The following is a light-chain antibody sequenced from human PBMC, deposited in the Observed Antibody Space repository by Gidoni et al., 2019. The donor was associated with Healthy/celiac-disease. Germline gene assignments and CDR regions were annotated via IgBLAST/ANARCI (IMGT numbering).Light chain of an antibody. Sequence: QSVLTQPPSASGAPGQRVTISCTWSSSNIGAGYDVHWYQQLPGRAPKLLIYGNSNRPSGVPDRFSGSKSGTSASLAITGLQAEDEADYYCQSYDSSLSGSVFGGGTKLTVL. CDR3: QSYDSSLSGSV. CDR2: GNS. CDR1: SSNIGAGYD. V-gene: IGLV1-40*01. J-gene: IGLJ2*01.